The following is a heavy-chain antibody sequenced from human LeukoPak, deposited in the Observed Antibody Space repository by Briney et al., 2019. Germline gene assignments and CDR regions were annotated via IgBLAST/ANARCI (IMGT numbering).Heavy chain of an antibody. CDR3: ARVRRLPRSYYFDY. D-gene: IGHD2-21*02. CDR2: IIPIFGTA. J-gene: IGHJ4*02. Sequence: ASVKVSCKASGGTFSSYAISWVRQAPGQGLEWMGGIIPIFGTANYAQKFQGRVTITADESTSTAYMELSSLRSEDTAVYYCARVRRLPRSYYFDYWGQGTLVTVSS. V-gene: IGHV1-69*01. CDR1: GGTFSSYA.